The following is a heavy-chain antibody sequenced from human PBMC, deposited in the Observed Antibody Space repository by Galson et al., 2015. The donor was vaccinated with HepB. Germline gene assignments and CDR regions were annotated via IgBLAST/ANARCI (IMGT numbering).Heavy chain of an antibody. D-gene: IGHD3-22*01. CDR3: ASSLNYYDSSGYYHP. CDR2: ISAYNGNT. CDR1: GYTFTSYG. J-gene: IGHJ5*02. Sequence: SVKVSCKASGYTFTSYGVSWVRQAPGQGLEWMGWISAYNGNTNYAQKLQGRVTMTTDTSTSTAYMELRSLRSDDTAVYYCASSLNYYDSSGYYHPWGQGTLVTVSS. V-gene: IGHV1-18*01.